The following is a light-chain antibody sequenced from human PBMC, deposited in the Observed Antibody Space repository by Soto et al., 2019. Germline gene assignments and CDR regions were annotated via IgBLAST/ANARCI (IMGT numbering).Light chain of an antibody. V-gene: IGKV1-5*01. CDR3: QQYKDYSPVCS. Sequence: DIQLTQSPSTLSASVGDKVIITCRASHDVAHYLAWYQQKPGEAPKHLIYEASNLRSGVPSRFSGSGSGTEFTLTITGLQSDDFATYYCQQYKDYSPVCSFGQGTKVEIK. CDR1: HDVAHY. CDR2: EAS. J-gene: IGKJ2*04.